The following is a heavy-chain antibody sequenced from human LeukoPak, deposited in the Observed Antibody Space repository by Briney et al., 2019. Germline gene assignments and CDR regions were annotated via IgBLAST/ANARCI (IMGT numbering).Heavy chain of an antibody. CDR1: GGTFSSYA. CDR3: ARVGNYYGSGSYVEDY. D-gene: IGHD3-10*01. Sequence: GSSVKVSRKASGGTFSSYAISWVRQAPGQGLEWMGGIIPIFGTANYAQKFQGRVTITADESTSTAYMELSSLRSEDTAVYYCARVGNYYGSGSYVEDYWGQGTLVTVSS. J-gene: IGHJ4*02. V-gene: IGHV1-69*01. CDR2: IIPIFGTA.